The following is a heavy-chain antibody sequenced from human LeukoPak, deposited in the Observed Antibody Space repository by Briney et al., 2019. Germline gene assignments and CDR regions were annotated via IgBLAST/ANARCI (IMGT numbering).Heavy chain of an antibody. CDR1: ALTVSTNH. D-gene: IGHD3-10*01. Sequence: PAQSLTLSCAPSALTVSTNHMSWVRQPPENWLEWDSVIYNGGNTYYTDSVRGRFTISRDNSKNTMYLQMNSLRADDTAVYYCARENYFGSGSYYLGYWGQGTLVTVSS. CDR2: IYNGGNT. CDR3: ARENYFGSGSYYLGY. V-gene: IGHV3-53*01. J-gene: IGHJ4*02.